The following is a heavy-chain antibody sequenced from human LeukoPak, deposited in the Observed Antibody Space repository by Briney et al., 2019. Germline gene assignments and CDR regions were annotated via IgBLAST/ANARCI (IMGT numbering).Heavy chain of an antibody. Sequence: GGSLRLSCAASGFTFSHYSMNWVRQAPGKGLEWVSSISSSSYIYYADSVKGRFTISRDNAKNSLYLQMNSLRAEDTAVYYCARVNAVTTDPYYYGMDVWGQGTTVTVSS. J-gene: IGHJ6*02. CDR3: ARVNAVTTDPYYYGMDV. D-gene: IGHD4-17*01. CDR1: GFTFSHYS. V-gene: IGHV3-21*01. CDR2: ISSSSYI.